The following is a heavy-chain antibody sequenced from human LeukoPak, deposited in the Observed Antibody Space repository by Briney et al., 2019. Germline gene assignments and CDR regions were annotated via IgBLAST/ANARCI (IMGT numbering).Heavy chain of an antibody. Sequence: QAGGSLRLSCAASGFTFSTYAMTWVRQAPGKGLEWVSLISGTGGSTYYADSVKGRFTISRDNSKNTLYLQMNSLRAEDTAVYYCARVALCSGGSCYWGPGDYWGQGTLVTVSS. D-gene: IGHD2-15*01. CDR3: ARVALCSGGSCYWGPGDY. CDR2: ISGTGGST. J-gene: IGHJ4*02. CDR1: GFTFSTYA. V-gene: IGHV3-23*01.